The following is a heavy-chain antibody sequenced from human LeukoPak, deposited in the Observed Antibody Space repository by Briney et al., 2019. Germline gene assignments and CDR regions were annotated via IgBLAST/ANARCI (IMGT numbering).Heavy chain of an antibody. Sequence: PGGSLRLSCTVSGFTVSSNSMSWVRQAPGKGLEWVSYISTSSSTIYISSSSSTIYYADSVKGRFTISRDNAKNSLYLQMNSLRAEDTAVYYCARLVPPGYYYYYMDVWGKGTTVTVSS. CDR3: ARLVPPGYYYYYMDV. CDR2: ISTSSSTIYISSSSSTI. J-gene: IGHJ6*03. V-gene: IGHV3-48*01. CDR1: GFTVSSNS.